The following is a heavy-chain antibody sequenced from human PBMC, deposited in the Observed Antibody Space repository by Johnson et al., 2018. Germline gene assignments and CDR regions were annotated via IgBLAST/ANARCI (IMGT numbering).Heavy chain of an antibody. CDR2: ISWNSGII. D-gene: IGHD5-18*01. J-gene: IGHJ3*02. CDR1: GFTFDDYA. V-gene: IGHV3-9*01. CDR3: TKAAASVSDSYAATAFDI. Sequence: VQLVQSGGGLVQPGRSLRLSCAASGFTFDDYAMHWVRQAPGKGLEWVSGISWNSGIIGYADSVKGRFTISRDNAKTTLYLQMNSLRDEDTALDYLTKAAASVSDSYAATAFDIWGQGTMVTVSS.